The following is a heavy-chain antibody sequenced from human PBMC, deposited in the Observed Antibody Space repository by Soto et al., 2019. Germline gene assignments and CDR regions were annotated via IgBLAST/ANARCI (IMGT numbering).Heavy chain of an antibody. CDR3: ARDSPSWVTTPQTFHGMDV. D-gene: IGHD4-17*01. V-gene: IGHV1-3*01. CDR1: GYTFTSYA. Sequence: ASVKVSCKASGYTFTSYAMHWVRQAPGQRLEWMGWINAGNGNTKYSRKFQGRVTITRDTSASTAYMELSSLRSEDTAVYYCARDSPSWVTTPQTFHGMDVWGQGTTVTVSS. CDR2: INAGNGNT. J-gene: IGHJ6*02.